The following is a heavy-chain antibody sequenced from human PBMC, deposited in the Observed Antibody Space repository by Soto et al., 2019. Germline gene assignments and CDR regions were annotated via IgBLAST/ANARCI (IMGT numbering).Heavy chain of an antibody. CDR1: GGSISSGGYS. V-gene: IGHV4-30-2*01. D-gene: IGHD4-17*01. CDR2: IYHSGNT. J-gene: IGHJ5*02. Sequence: SDTLSLTCAVSGGSISSGGYSWNWIRQPPGKGLEWIGYIYHSGNTYYNPSLKSRVTISVDRSNNHFSLKLSSVTAADTAVYYCARDYGGYVNNWFDPWGQGTLVTVSS. CDR3: ARDYGGYVNNWFDP.